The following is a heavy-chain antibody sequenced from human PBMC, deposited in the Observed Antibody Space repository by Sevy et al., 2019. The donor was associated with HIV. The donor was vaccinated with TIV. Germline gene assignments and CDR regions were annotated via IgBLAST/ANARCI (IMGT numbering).Heavy chain of an antibody. CDR1: GFTFFSHV. Sequence: GGSLRLSCAASGFTFFSHVMSWVRQAPGKGLEWVSGLSGSGGTTYYADSVKGRFSISRDNSKNKRYLQISSLRIEDTDVYYCATGTTDSSISWVFDVWGQGTMVTVSS. D-gene: IGHD6-13*01. V-gene: IGHV3-23*01. CDR2: LSGSGGTT. CDR3: ATGTTDSSISWVFDV. J-gene: IGHJ3*01.